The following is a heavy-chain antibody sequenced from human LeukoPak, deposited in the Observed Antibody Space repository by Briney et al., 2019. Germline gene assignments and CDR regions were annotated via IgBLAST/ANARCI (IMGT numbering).Heavy chain of an antibody. CDR3: VKGYTSTYYSAYFDY. J-gene: IGHJ4*02. V-gene: IGHV3-30*18. D-gene: IGHD1-26*01. CDR1: GFTFSRYG. Sequence: GRSLRLSCAASGFTFSRYGMHWGRQAPGKGPEWVAVISYDGSNKDQADSVKGRFTISRDNSKNTLFLQMSSLRAEDTAIYYCVKGYTSTYYSAYFDYWGQGTQVTVSS. CDR2: ISYDGSNK.